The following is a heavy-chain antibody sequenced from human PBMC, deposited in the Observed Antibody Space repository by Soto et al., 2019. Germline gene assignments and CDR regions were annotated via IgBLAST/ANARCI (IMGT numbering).Heavy chain of an antibody. D-gene: IGHD3-22*01. CDR2: IYHSGST. V-gene: IGHV4-38-2*02. J-gene: IGHJ4*02. CDR1: GYSISSGCY. CDR3: ARDFEESLNYYDSSGYYLYYFDY. Sequence: SETLSLTCAVSGYSISSGCYWGWIRQPPGKGLEWIGSIYHSGSTYYNPSLKSRVTISVDTSENQFSLKLSSVTAADTAVYYCARDFEESLNYYDSSGYYLYYFDYWGQGTLVTVS.